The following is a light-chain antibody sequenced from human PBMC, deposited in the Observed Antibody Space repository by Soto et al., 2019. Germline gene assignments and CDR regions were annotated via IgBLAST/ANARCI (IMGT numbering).Light chain of an antibody. V-gene: IGLV3-21*04. J-gene: IGLJ1*01. CDR2: YTK. CDR3: QVWDSNTDLYV. Sequence: SYELTQPPSVSVAPGKTATITCGGHNIGHKSVHWYQQKPGQAPLLVIYYTKDRPTGIPERFSGSNSGTTATLTISRVEAGDEADYYCQVWDSNTDLYVFGTGTKLTVL. CDR1: NIGHKS.